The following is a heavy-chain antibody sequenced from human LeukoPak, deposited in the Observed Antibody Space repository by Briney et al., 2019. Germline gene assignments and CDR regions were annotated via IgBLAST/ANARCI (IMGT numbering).Heavy chain of an antibody. CDR3: ARDFRNSGWGHDY. CDR1: GFTFSSYA. CDR2: IYSGGST. D-gene: IGHD6-19*01. V-gene: IGHV3-53*01. J-gene: IGHJ4*02. Sequence: PGGSLRLSCAASGFTFSSYAMSWVRQAPGKGLEWVSIIYSGGSTYYAGSVKGRFTISRDNSKNTLYLQMNSLRAEDTAVYYCARDFRNSGWGHDYWGQATLVTVSS.